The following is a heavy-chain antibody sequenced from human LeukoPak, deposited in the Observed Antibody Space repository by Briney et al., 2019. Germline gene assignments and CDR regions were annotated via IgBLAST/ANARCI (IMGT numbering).Heavy chain of an antibody. CDR2: ISSSGSTI. CDR1: GFTFSSYE. V-gene: IGHV3-48*03. Sequence: GGSLRLSCAAAGFTFSSYEINWVRQAPGKGLECVSSISSSGSTIYYADSEKGRFTISRDNAKNSLYLQMNSLRAEDTAVYYCARLFSDILTGYYGPNYDYWGQGTLVTVSS. D-gene: IGHD3-9*01. J-gene: IGHJ4*02. CDR3: ARLFSDILTGYYGPNYDY.